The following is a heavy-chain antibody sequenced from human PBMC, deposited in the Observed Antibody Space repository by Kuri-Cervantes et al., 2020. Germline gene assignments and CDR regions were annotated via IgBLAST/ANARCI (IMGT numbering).Heavy chain of an antibody. CDR3: ARVWGGGSSWAKDYYYYYYMDV. CDR1: GGTFSSYA. D-gene: IGHD6-13*01. CDR2: IIPIFGTA. Sequence: SVKVSCKASGGTFSSYAISWVRQAPGQGLEWMGGIIPIFGTANYAQKFQGRVTITTDESTSTAYMELSSLRSEDTAVYYCARVWGGGSSWAKDYYYYYYMDVWGKGTTVTVSS. J-gene: IGHJ6*03. V-gene: IGHV1-69*05.